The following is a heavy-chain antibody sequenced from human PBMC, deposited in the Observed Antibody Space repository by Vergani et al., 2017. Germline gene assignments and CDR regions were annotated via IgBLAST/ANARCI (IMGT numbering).Heavy chain of an antibody. V-gene: IGHV3-11*04. D-gene: IGHD3-9*01. J-gene: IGHJ6*02. CDR2: MSSGDSI. Sequence: QVQLVESGGGLVKPGGSLRLSCAASGFTFSDHYMSWVRQAPGKGLEWISYMSSGDSIYYADSVKGRFTVSRDNTKNTLYLQMNSLRAEDTAVYYCARETDTGSSVSYKYYARDVWGQGTTVSVSS. CDR3: ARETDTGSSVSYKYYARDV. CDR1: GFTFSDHY.